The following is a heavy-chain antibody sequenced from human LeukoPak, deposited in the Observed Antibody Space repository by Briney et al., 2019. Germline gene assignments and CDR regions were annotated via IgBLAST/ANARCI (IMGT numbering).Heavy chain of an antibody. D-gene: IGHD5-18*01. Sequence: PGGSLRLSCAASGFTFSFCWMSWVRQAPGKGLEWVANIKKDGSEKYYVDSVKGRFTISRDNAKTSLYLQMISLRAEDTAVYYCARHLSGVTGYTYGRGIDYWGQGTLVTVSS. CDR3: ARHLSGVTGYTYGRGIDY. CDR1: GFTFSFCW. J-gene: IGHJ4*02. V-gene: IGHV3-7*01. CDR2: IKKDGSEK.